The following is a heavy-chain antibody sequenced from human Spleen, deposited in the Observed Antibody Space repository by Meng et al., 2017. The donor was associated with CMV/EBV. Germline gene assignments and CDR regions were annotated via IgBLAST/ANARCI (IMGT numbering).Heavy chain of an antibody. CDR1: GFTFSDYY. V-gene: IGHV3-11*01. D-gene: IGHD5-24*01. CDR3: ARARDHYYYYYGMDV. CDR2: ISSSGSTI. J-gene: IGHJ6*02. Sequence: GGSLRLSCAASGFTFSDYYMSWIRQAPGKGLEWVSYISSSGSTIYYADSVKGRFTISRDNAKNSLYLQMNSLRAEDTAVYYCARARDHYYYYYGMDVWGQGTTVTVSS.